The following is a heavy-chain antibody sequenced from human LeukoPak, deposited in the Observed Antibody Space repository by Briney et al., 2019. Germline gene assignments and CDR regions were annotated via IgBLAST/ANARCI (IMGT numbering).Heavy chain of an antibody. Sequence: PGQSLRPSCAASAFTFSSYNTNWVRQAPGKGLEWVSYISSSSSTISYADSVKGRFTISREHPENSLYRQIDLLRDEDTAVYYCARQGPITSCDCWGQGTLVTVSS. CDR2: ISSSSSTI. CDR3: ARQGPITSCDC. V-gene: IGHV3-48*02. CDR1: AFTFSSYN. J-gene: IGHJ4*02. D-gene: IGHD3-3*01.